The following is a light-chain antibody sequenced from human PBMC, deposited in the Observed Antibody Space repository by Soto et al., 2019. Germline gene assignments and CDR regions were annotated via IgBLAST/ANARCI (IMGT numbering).Light chain of an antibody. CDR3: QQYNNWPLYT. CDR1: QSVSSN. V-gene: IGKV3-15*01. Sequence: MTQSPSSLSVSPGERATLSCRASQSVSSNLAWYQQKPGQAPRLLIYGASTRATGIPARFSGSGSGTEFTLTISSLQSEDFAVYYCQQYNNWPLYTFGQGTKLEIK. CDR2: GAS. J-gene: IGKJ2*01.